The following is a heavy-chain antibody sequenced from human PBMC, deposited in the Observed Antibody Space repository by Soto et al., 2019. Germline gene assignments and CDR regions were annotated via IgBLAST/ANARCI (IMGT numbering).Heavy chain of an antibody. V-gene: IGHV4-59*01. CDR1: GGSISSYY. D-gene: IGHD3-3*01. CDR2: IYYSGST. Sequence: QVQLQESGPGLVKPSETLSLTCTVSGGSISSYYWSWIRQPPGQGLEWIGYIYYSGSTNYNPSLKRRVTISVDTSKNQFSLKLSSVTAADTAVYYCARGSYYDFWSGYLGGRYYGMDVWGQGTTVTVAS. J-gene: IGHJ6*02. CDR3: ARGSYYDFWSGYLGGRYYGMDV.